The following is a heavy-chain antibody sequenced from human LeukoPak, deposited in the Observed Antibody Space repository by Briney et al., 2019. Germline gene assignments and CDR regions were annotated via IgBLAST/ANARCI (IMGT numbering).Heavy chain of an antibody. V-gene: IGHV4-59*01. CDR3: ARAYGDYSYYFDL. Sequence: PSETLSLTCSVSDGSISTYYWSWIRQPPGKGLEWIGYISHSGSTNYNPSLKSRVTMLLDTSKSQFSLKLTSVNAADTALYYCARAYGDYSYYFDLWGQGILVTVSS. D-gene: IGHD4-17*01. CDR1: DGSISTYY. J-gene: IGHJ4*02. CDR2: ISHSGST.